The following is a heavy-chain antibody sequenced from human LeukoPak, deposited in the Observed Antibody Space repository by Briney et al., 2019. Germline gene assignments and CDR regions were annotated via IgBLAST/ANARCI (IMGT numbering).Heavy chain of an antibody. Sequence: GGSLRLSCVASGFTFSSYAMGWVRQAPGKGLEWVSTVSASGDGTYYADSVKGRFTISRDNSKNTLYLQMNSLRAEDTALYYCARDHSGSGWVVDYWGQGTLVTVSS. CDR3: ARDHSGSGWVVDY. J-gene: IGHJ4*02. D-gene: IGHD6-19*01. V-gene: IGHV3-23*01. CDR1: GFTFSSYA. CDR2: VSASGDGT.